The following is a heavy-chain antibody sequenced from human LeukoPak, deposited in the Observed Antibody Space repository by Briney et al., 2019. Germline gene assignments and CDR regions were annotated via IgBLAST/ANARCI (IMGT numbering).Heavy chain of an antibody. CDR1: GYTFTGYY. CDR3: ARGEGSSNY. CDR2: INPDSGGT. J-gene: IGHJ4*02. V-gene: IGHV1-2*02. D-gene: IGHD6-13*01. Sequence: ASVKVSCKASGYTFTGYYMHWVRQAPGQGLEWMGWINPDSGGTNYAQKFQGRVTMTIDTSITTAYLELTRLTSDDTAVYYCARGEGSSNYWGQGTLVSVS.